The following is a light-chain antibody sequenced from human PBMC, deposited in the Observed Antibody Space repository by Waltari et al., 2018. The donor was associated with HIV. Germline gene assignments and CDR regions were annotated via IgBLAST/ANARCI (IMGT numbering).Light chain of an antibody. V-gene: IGLV1-44*01. CDR2: SDN. CDR1: NFNIGRNI. J-gene: IGLJ1*01. Sequence: QSVLTQPPSASGTPGQRVSISCSGSNFNIGRNIVNCYQQLPGMAPKVVIYSDNQRPSGVPDRFSGSKSGPSASLAISGLQSEDEADYYCAAWDDSLNGYVFGTGTKVTVL. CDR3: AAWDDSLNGYV.